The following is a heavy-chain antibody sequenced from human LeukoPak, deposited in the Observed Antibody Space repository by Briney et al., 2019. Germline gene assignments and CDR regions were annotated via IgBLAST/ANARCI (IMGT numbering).Heavy chain of an antibody. V-gene: IGHV3-43*02. CDR1: GFTFDDYA. J-gene: IGHJ4*02. D-gene: IGHD2-2*01. CDR2: ISGDGGST. CDR3: AKELGYCSSTSCHY. Sequence: GGSLRLSCAASGFTFDDYAMHWVRQAPGKGLEWVSLISGDGGSTYYADSVKGRFTISRDNSKNTLYLQMNSLRAEDTAVYYCAKELGYCSSTSCHYWGQGTLVTVSS.